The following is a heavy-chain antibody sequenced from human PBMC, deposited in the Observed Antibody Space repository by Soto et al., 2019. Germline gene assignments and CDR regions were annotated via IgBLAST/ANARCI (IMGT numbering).Heavy chain of an antibody. J-gene: IGHJ3*02. V-gene: IGHV4-61*08. CDR3: AREMAAAAGYAFDI. CDR2: IYYSGST. D-gene: IGHD6-13*01. Sequence: QVQLQKSGPGLVKPSETLSLTCTVSGGSVSSGGYYWSWIRQPPGKGLEWIGYIYYSGSTNYNPSLKSRVTISVDTSKNQFSLKLSSVTAADTAVYYCAREMAAAAGYAFDIWGQGTMVTVSS. CDR1: GGSVSSGGYY.